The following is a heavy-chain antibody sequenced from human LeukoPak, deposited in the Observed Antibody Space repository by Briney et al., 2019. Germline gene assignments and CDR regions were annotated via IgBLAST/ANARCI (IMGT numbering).Heavy chain of an antibody. CDR2: IYPGDSNT. CDR1: GYSFTSFW. J-gene: IGHJ4*02. Sequence: LGESLKISCKGSGYSFTSFWSGWVRQMPGKGLEWMGIIYPGDSNTRYSPSFQGQVTISADKSISTAYLQWSSLKASDTAMYYCATAGARISRTTYTYWGQGTLVTVSS. CDR3: ATAGARISRTTYTY. D-gene: IGHD1-7*01. V-gene: IGHV5-51*01.